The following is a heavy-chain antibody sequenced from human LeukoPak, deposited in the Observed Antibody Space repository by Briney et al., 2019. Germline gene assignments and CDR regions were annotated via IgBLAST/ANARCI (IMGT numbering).Heavy chain of an antibody. CDR3: AHGYYDSSGAFNY. J-gene: IGHJ4*02. V-gene: IGHV4-39*01. CDR2: IYYNGST. D-gene: IGHD3-22*01. Sequence: PSETLSLTSTVSGDSTSSSNYYWGWIRQPPGKGLEWIGNIYYNGSTNYNPSLKSRFTISGDTSKNQLSLKLTSVTAADTAVFFCAHGYYDSSGAFNYWGQGTLVTVSS. CDR1: GDSTSSSNYY.